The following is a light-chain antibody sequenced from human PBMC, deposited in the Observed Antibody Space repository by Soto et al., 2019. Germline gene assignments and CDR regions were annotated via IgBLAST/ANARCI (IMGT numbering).Light chain of an antibody. CDR2: EVN. V-gene: IGLV2-8*01. Sequence: QSVLTQPPSASGSPGQSVTISCTGTSSDIGAYNYVSWFQQHPGEAPKLIISEVNKRPSGVPDRFSGSKSGNTASLTVSGLQDEDEADDYCTSYGGRDNLMFGGGTKLTVL. CDR3: TSYGGRDNLM. CDR1: SSDIGAYNY. J-gene: IGLJ3*02.